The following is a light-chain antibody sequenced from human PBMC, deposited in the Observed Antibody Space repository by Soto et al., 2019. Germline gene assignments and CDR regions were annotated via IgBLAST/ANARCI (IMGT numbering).Light chain of an antibody. CDR2: RNN. Sequence: QSVLTQPPSASGTPGQRVTISCSGSSSNIGSNSVYWYQQLPGTAPNLLIYRNNQRPSGVPDRFSGSKSGTSASLAISGLRSEDEADYYCAAWDDSLSDHVFGTGTKVTVL. CDR3: AAWDDSLSDHV. V-gene: IGLV1-47*01. J-gene: IGLJ1*01. CDR1: SSNIGSNS.